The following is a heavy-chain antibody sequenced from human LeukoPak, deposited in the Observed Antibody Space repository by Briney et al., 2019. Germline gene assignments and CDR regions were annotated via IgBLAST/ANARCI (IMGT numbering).Heavy chain of an antibody. J-gene: IGHJ3*02. CDR1: GFTFSDYY. Sequence: PGGSLRLSCAASGFTFSDYYMSWIRQAPGKGLEWVSSISSSSSYIYYADSVKGRFTISRDNAKNSLYLQMNSLRAEDTAVYYCAREKRSARDAFDIWGQGTMVTVSS. CDR2: ISSSSSYI. D-gene: IGHD6-6*01. CDR3: AREKRSARDAFDI. V-gene: IGHV3-11*06.